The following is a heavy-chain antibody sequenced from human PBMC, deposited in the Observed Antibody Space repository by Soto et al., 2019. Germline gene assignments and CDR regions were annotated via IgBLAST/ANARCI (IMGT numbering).Heavy chain of an antibody. J-gene: IGHJ6*02. CDR3: ARDRDCSSTSCYNYYYGMDV. V-gene: IGHV1-18*01. CDR2: ISAYNGNT. Sequence: QVQLVQSGAEVKKPGASVKVSCKASGYTFTSYGISWVRQAPGQGLEWMGWISAYNGNTNYAQKLQGRVTMTTDTSTRTAYMELRSLISDDTAVYYCARDRDCSSTSCYNYYYGMDVWGQGTTVTVSS. D-gene: IGHD2-2*02. CDR1: GYTFTSYG.